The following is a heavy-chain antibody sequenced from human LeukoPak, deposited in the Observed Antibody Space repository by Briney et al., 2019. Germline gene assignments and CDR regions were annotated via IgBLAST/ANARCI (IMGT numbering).Heavy chain of an antibody. V-gene: IGHV3-21*01. Sequence: GGSLRLSCAASGFTFSTYAMNWVRQAPGKGLEWVSYISSGSGYIYYADSVEGRFTISRDNAKDSLYLQMNSLRAEDTAVYYCASEYSTTWNYFDYWGQGTLVTVSS. CDR3: ASEYSTTWNYFDY. J-gene: IGHJ4*02. CDR1: GFTFSTYA. D-gene: IGHD6-13*01. CDR2: ISSGSGYI.